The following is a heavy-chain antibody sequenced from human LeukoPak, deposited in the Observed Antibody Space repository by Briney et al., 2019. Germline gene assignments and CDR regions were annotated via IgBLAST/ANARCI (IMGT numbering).Heavy chain of an antibody. V-gene: IGHV3-11*04. D-gene: IGHD6-13*01. CDR3: ASLIEAAAENDAFDI. Sequence: PGGSLRLSCAASGFTFSDYYMSWIRQAPGKGLEWVSYISSSGSTIYYADSVKGRFTISRDNAKNSLYLQMNSLRAEDTAVYYCASLIEAAAENDAFDIWGQGTMVTVSS. CDR2: ISSSGSTI. J-gene: IGHJ3*02. CDR1: GFTFSDYY.